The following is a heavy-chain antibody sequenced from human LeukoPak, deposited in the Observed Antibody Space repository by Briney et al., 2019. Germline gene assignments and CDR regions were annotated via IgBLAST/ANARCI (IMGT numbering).Heavy chain of an antibody. Sequence: PGGSLRLSCAASGFTFNNYAMSWVRQAPGKGLEWVSAITDSGGDTYHADSVKGRFTISRDNSRNTLYLQMNSLRVEDSAVYHCAKGGRTSRPYYFDFWGQGILVTVSS. D-gene: IGHD3/OR15-3a*01. CDR2: ITDSGGDT. V-gene: IGHV3-23*01. CDR1: GFTFNNYA. J-gene: IGHJ4*02. CDR3: AKGGRTSRPYYFDF.